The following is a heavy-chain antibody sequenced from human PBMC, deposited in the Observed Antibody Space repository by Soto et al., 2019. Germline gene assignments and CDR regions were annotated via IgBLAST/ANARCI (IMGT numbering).Heavy chain of an antibody. V-gene: IGHV4-34*01. Sequence: SETLSLTCAVYGGSFSGYYWSWIRQPPGKGLEWIGEINHTGSTNYNPSLKSRVTISVDSSRNQFSLKLTSVTATDTAVYYCARRRSASSLRDFWSQGTLVTVSS. D-gene: IGHD6-13*01. CDR3: ARRRSASSLRDF. CDR1: GGSFSGYY. J-gene: IGHJ4*02. CDR2: INHTGST.